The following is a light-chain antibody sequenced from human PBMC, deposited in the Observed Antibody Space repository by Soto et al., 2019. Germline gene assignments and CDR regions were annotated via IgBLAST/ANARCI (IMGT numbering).Light chain of an antibody. V-gene: IGKV1-5*03. J-gene: IGKJ1*01. CDR3: QQYSIFSLT. CDR2: KAS. Sequence: DIQMTQSPSTLSGSVGDRVTITCRASQTISSWLAWYQQKPGKAPKLLIYKASTLKSGVPSRFSGSGSGTEFTLTISSLQPDDFATYYCQQYSIFSLTFGQGTKVDIK. CDR1: QTISSW.